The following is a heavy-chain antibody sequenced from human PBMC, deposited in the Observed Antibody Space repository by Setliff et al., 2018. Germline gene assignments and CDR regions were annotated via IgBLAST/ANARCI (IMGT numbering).Heavy chain of an antibody. CDR1: GFVFSTSD. CDR2: ISHSNTYI. J-gene: IGHJ5*02. Sequence: GGSLRLSCAASGFVFSTSDMNWVPQAPGKGLEWVSSISHSNTYIYYADAVKGRFTISRDNATNSLYLQMNSLRAEDKAVYYCARGNFYYFDRTGRGRNWFDPWGQGTLVTVSS. D-gene: IGHD3-22*01. V-gene: IGHV3-21*01. CDR3: ARGNFYYFDRTGRGRNWFDP.